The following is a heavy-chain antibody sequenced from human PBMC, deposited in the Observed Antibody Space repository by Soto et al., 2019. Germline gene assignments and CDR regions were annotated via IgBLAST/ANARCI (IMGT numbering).Heavy chain of an antibody. J-gene: IGHJ4*02. D-gene: IGHD1-26*01. CDR3: ARSYGAVGASNYLDY. CDR1: GFTFSSYA. Sequence: QVQLVESGGGVVQPGRSLRLSCAASGFTFSSYAMHWVRQAPGKGLEWVAVISYDGSNKYYADSVKGRFTISRDNSKNTLYLQMNSLRAEDTAVDYCARSYGAVGASNYLDYWGQGTLVTVSS. CDR2: ISYDGSNK. V-gene: IGHV3-30-3*01.